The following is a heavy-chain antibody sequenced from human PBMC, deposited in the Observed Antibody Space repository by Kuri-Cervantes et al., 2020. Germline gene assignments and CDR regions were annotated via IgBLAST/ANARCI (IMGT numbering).Heavy chain of an antibody. CDR1: GYSFSTYA. V-gene: IGHV1-3*01. Sequence: ASVKVSCKASGYSFSTYAMHWVRQAPGQRLEWMGRINAGNGNTKYSQKFQGRVTITRDTSASTAYMELSSLRSEDTAVYYCARVRQPDNWFDPWGQGTLVTVSS. CDR3: ARVRQPDNWFDP. D-gene: IGHD3-10*01. J-gene: IGHJ5*02. CDR2: INAGNGNT.